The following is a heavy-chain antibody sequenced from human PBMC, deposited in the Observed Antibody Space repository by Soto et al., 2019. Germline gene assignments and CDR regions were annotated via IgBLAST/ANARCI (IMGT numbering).Heavy chain of an antibody. CDR3: GRGWGGYRDY. D-gene: IGHD3-16*02. Sequence: SETLSLTCTVSGGSISSGGYYWSWIRQHPGKGLEWIGYIYYSGSTYYNPSLKSRVTISVDTSKNQFSLKLSSVTAADTAVYYCGRGWGGYRDYWGQGTMVTVSS. V-gene: IGHV4-31*03. CDR2: IYYSGST. J-gene: IGHJ4*02. CDR1: GGSISSGGYY.